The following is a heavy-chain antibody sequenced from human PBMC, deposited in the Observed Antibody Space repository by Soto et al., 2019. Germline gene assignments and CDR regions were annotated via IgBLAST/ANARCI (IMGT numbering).Heavy chain of an antibody. CDR1: GGSISSSSCY. D-gene: IGHD6-19*01. CDR2: IYYSGST. V-gene: IGHV4-39*01. CDR3: ARRRIAVAGTGWFDP. Sequence: QLQLQESGPGLVKPSETLSLTCTVSGGSISSSSCYWGWIRQPPWKGLEWIGSIYYSGSTYYNPSLKSRVTISVDTSKNQFSLKLSSVTAADTAVYYCARRRIAVAGTGWFDPWGQGTLVTVSS. J-gene: IGHJ5*02.